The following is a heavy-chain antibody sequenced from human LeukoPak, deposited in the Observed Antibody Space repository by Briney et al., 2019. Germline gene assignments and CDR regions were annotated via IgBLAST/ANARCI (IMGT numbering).Heavy chain of an antibody. V-gene: IGHV4-59*01. CDR1: GGSISSYY. J-gene: IGHJ6*02. CDR2: IYYSGST. CDR3: ARNQGGIYYYYYGMDV. D-gene: IGHD1-26*01. Sequence: MSSETLSLTCNVSGGSISSYYWSWIRQPPGKGLEWIGYIYYSGSTNYNPSLKSRVTISVDTSKNQFSLKLSSVTAADTAAYYCARNQGGIYYYYYGMDVWGQGTTVTVSS.